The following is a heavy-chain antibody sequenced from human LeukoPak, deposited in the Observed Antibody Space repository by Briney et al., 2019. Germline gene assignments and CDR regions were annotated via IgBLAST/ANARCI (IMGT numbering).Heavy chain of an antibody. D-gene: IGHD1-26*01. CDR2: ISGSGGST. CDR1: GFTFSSYA. V-gene: IGHV3-23*01. CDR3: AKGKVGGSYYATDY. J-gene: IGHJ4*02. Sequence: GGSLRLSCAASGFTFSSYAMSWVRQAPGKGLEWVSAISGSGGSTYYADSVKGRFTISRDSSKNTLYLQMNSLRAEDTAVYYCAKGKVGGSYYATDYWGQGTLVTVSS.